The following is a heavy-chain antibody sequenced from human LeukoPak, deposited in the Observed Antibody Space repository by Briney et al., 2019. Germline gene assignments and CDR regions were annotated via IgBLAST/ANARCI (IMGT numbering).Heavy chain of an antibody. CDR2: ISSNGGST. Sequence: TGGSLRLSCAASGFTFSSYAMHWVRQALGKGLEYVSAISSNGGSTYYANSVKGRFTISRDNSKNTLYLQMGSLRAEDMAVYYCARDSDSGSYDYWGQGTLVTVSS. D-gene: IGHD1-26*01. J-gene: IGHJ4*02. V-gene: IGHV3-64*01. CDR1: GFTFSSYA. CDR3: ARDSDSGSYDY.